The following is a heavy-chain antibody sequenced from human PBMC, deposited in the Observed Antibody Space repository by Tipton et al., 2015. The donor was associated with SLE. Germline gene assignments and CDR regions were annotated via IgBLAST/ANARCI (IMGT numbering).Heavy chain of an antibody. CDR2: ISHSGNT. D-gene: IGHD2-15*01. V-gene: IGHV4-34*01. J-gene: IGHJ6*02. Sequence: TLSLTCAVYGGSFSDYYWYWIRQPPGKGLEWMGYISHSGNTHYNPSLKSRVTISVDTSKNQFSLKLSSVTAADTAVYYCARGGRTFYYYYYGMDVWGQGTTVTVSS. CDR3: ARGGRTFYYYYYGMDV. CDR1: GGSFSDYY.